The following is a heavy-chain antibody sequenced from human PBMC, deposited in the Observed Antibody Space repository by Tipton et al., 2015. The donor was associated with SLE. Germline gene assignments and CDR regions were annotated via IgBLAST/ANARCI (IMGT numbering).Heavy chain of an antibody. CDR3: ARARAGDLLSSRYFDL. CDR1: GGSISSGSYY. V-gene: IGHV4-61*02. J-gene: IGHJ2*01. Sequence: TLSLTCTVSGGSISSGSYYWSWIRQPAGRGLEWIGRIYTSGSTNYNPSLKSRVTISVDTSKNQFSLKLSSVTAADTAVYYCARARAGDLLSSRYFDLWGRGTLVTVSS. D-gene: IGHD7-27*01. CDR2: IYTSGST.